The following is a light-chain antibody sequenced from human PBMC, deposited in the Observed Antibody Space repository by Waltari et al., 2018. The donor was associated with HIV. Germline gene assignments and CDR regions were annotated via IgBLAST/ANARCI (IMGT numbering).Light chain of an antibody. CDR1: GSTIGGTT. Sequence: SVLTQPPSASGTPGRRVTISCSGSGSTIGGTTVKWYQHPPGTAPRLLIYGDDQRPSGVPDRFSGSKSDTSASLAISGLQSEDEADYYCAAWDDSLKGYVFGTGTKVTVL. J-gene: IGLJ1*01. V-gene: IGLV1-44*01. CDR3: AAWDDSLKGYV. CDR2: GDD.